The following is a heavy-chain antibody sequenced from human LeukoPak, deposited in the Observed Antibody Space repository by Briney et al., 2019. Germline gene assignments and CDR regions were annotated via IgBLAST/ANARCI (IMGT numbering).Heavy chain of an antibody. D-gene: IGHD3-3*01. V-gene: IGHV3-21*01. Sequence: GGSLRLSCAASGFTFSSYSMNWVRQAPGKGLEWVSSISSSSSYIYYADSAKGRFTISRDNAKNSLYLQMNTLRAEDTAVYYCTRGRVLRFLEWSNTGVAFDIWGQGTMVTVSS. CDR2: ISSSSSYI. CDR3: TRGRVLRFLEWSNTGVAFDI. CDR1: GFTFSSYS. J-gene: IGHJ3*02.